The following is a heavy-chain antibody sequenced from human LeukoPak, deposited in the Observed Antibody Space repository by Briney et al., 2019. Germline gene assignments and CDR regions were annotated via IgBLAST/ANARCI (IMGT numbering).Heavy chain of an antibody. J-gene: IGHJ4*02. D-gene: IGHD3-9*01. CDR3: ARSNVLRYFDWLLYPHPFDY. CDR2: LYYGGTT. Sequence: SETLSLTCTVSGDSIRSASYYWGWIRRPPGKGLEWIGSLYYGGTTYYNPSLKSRVTISVDTSKNQFSLKLSSVTAADTAVYYCARSNVLRYFDWLLYPHPFDYWGQGTLVTVSS. CDR1: GDSIRSASYY. V-gene: IGHV4-39*07.